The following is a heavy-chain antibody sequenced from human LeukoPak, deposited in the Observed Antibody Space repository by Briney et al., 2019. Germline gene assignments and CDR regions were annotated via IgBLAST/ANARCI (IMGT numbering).Heavy chain of an antibody. CDR2: INTNTGDP. CDR1: GYTFTNYA. D-gene: IGHD3-10*01. CDR3: ARYYYNSGNYRINDY. J-gene: IGHJ4*02. Sequence: GASVKVSCKASGYTFTNYAMNWVRQAPGQGLEWVGWINTNTGDPTYAQGFTGRFVFSLDTSVGTAYLQISNLKAEDTAVYYCARYYYNSGNYRINDYWGQGTLVTVSS. V-gene: IGHV7-4-1*02.